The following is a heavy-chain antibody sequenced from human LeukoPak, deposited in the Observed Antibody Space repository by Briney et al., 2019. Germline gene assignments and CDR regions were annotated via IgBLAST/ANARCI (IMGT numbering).Heavy chain of an antibody. V-gene: IGHV3-23*01. D-gene: IGHD2-15*01. J-gene: IGHJ4*02. CDR2: ISGSGGST. CDR3: AKGEQLYYSGGSCYSPFDY. Sequence: PGGSLRLSCAASGFTFSSYAMSWVRQAPGKGLEWVSAISGSGGSTYYADSVKGRFTISRDNSKNTLYLQMNSLRAEDTAVYYCAKGEQLYYSGGSCYSPFDYWGQGTLVTVSS. CDR1: GFTFSSYA.